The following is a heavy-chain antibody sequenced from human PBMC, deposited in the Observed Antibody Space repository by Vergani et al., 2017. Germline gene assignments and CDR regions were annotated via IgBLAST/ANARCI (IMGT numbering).Heavy chain of an antibody. CDR1: GGSFSGYY. J-gene: IGHJ4*02. D-gene: IGHD6-19*01. CDR3: ARGYSSGWYVWVLFDY. V-gene: IGHV4-34*01. CDR2: INNSGST. Sequence: QVQLQQWGAGLLKPSETLSLTCAVYGGSFSGYYWSWIRQPPGKGLEWIGEINNSGSTNYNPSLKSRVTISVDTSKNQFSLKLSSVTAADTAVYYCARGYSSGWYVWVLFDYWGQGTLVTVSS.